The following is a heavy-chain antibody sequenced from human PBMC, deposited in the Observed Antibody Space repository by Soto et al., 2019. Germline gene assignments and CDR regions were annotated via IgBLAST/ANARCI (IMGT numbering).Heavy chain of an antibody. CDR3: ATDNWDRAFDF. CDR1: GFSFSNYA. CDR2: ISGSGETS. J-gene: IGHJ3*01. Sequence: EVQLLESGGGLVQPGGSLRLSCAASGFSFSNYAMSWVRQAPGKGLEWVSHISGSGETSYYTDSVKGRFTISRDNSKNTLYLQMYSLRADDTAVYYWATDNWDRAFDFCGQGTMVTVSS. D-gene: IGHD1-20*01. V-gene: IGHV3-23*01.